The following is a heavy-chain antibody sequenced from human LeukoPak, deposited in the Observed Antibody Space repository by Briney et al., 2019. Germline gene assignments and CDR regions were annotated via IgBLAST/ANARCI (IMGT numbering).Heavy chain of an antibody. D-gene: IGHD5-18*01. J-gene: IGHJ6*02. Sequence: SETLSLTCAVYGGSFSGYYWSWIRQPPGKGLEWIGEINHSGSTNYNPSLKSRVTISVDTSKNQFSLKLSSVTAADTAVYYCARGPYSYGVNYYYYGMDVRGQGTTVTVSS. CDR3: ARGPYSYGVNYYYYGMDV. CDR2: INHSGST. CDR1: GGSFSGYY. V-gene: IGHV4-34*01.